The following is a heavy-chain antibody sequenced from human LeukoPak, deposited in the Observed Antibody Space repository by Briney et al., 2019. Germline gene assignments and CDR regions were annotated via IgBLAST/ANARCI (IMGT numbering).Heavy chain of an antibody. CDR2: IYFSGST. Sequence: PSETLSLTCTVSGGSIYSSSYYWSWIRQPPGKGLEWIGYIYFSGSTNYNPSLRSRVTISVDTSKNQFSLKLSSVTAADTAVYYCASVSSSGWYAIDYWGQGTLVTVSS. CDR3: ASVSSSGWYAIDY. D-gene: IGHD6-19*01. V-gene: IGHV4-61*01. J-gene: IGHJ4*02. CDR1: GGSIYSSSYY.